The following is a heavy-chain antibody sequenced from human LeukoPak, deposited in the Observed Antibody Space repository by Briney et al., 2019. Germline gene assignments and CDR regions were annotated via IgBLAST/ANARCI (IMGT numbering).Heavy chain of an antibody. Sequence: ASVKVSCKASGYTFTSYDINWVRQATGQGLEWMGWMNPNSGNTGYAQKFQGRVTMTRNTSISTAYMELSSLRSEDTAVYYCARELIVVVSYFDYWGQGTLVTVSS. J-gene: IGHJ4*02. V-gene: IGHV1-8*01. CDR1: GYTFTSYD. CDR2: MNPNSGNT. CDR3: ARELIVVVSYFDY. D-gene: IGHD3-22*01.